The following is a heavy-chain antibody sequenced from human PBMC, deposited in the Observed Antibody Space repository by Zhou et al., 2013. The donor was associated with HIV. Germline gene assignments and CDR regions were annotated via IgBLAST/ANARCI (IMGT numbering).Heavy chain of an antibody. D-gene: IGHD4-4*01. CDR2: ITPLLGTT. V-gene: IGHV1-69*04. J-gene: IGHJ5*01. CDR1: GYTFRSSG. CDR3: ARVTTLHPWWFDS. Sequence: QVQLVQSGPVVKKPGASVNVSCQTSGYTFRSSGINWVRLAPGQGLEWMGRITPLLGTTSYAQKFQGRVTITADKSTTTSYMDLSSLRSDDTAVYYCARVTTLHPWWFDSWGQGSLVTVSS.